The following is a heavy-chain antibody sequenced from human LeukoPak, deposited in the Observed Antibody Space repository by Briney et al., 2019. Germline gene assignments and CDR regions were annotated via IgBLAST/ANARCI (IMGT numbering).Heavy chain of an antibody. V-gene: IGHV3-23*01. CDR2: ISGSGGST. CDR1: GFTFSSYA. D-gene: IGHD3-9*01. Sequence: GGSLRLSCAASGFTFSSYAMSWVRQAPGKGLEWVSAISGSGGSTYYADSVKGRFTNSRDNSKNTLYLQMNSLRAEDTAVYYCAKASPASNYDILTGYYTFDYWGQGTLVTVSS. CDR3: AKASPASNYDILTGYYTFDY. J-gene: IGHJ4*02.